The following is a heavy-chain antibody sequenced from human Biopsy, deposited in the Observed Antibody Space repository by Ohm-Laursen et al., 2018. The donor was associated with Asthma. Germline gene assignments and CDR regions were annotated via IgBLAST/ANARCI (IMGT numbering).Heavy chain of an antibody. J-gene: IGHJ3*01. CDR1: GYNFISFA. Sequence: SVKVSCKASGYNFISFAIHWVRQAPGQRLEWMGWVTTGNGDTKYSQKFQGRVTITRDTSASTAYMELRSLRSEDTATYYCARTYYDFSTGQVKDVFGVWGQGTMVTVSS. CDR2: VTTGNGDT. V-gene: IGHV1-3*04. CDR3: ARTYYDFSTGQVKDVFGV. D-gene: IGHD3-3*01.